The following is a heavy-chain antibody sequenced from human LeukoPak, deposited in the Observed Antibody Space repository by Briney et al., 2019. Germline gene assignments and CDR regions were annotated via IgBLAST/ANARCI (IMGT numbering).Heavy chain of an antibody. Sequence: SETLSLTCTVSGGSISSYYWSWIRQPPGKGLEWIGYIYYSGSTNYNPSLKSRVTISVDTSKNQFSLKLSSVTAADTAVYYCARGPLIGWGLNKYYFDYWGQGTLVTVSP. J-gene: IGHJ4*02. CDR1: GGSISSYY. V-gene: IGHV4-59*01. D-gene: IGHD1/OR15-1a*01. CDR2: IYYSGST. CDR3: ARGPLIGWGLNKYYFDY.